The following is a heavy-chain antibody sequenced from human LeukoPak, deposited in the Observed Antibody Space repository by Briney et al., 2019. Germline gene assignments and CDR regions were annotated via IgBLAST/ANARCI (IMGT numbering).Heavy chain of an antibody. CDR1: GGSISSYY. Sequence: SETLSLTCTVSGGSISSYYWSWIRQPPGKGLEWIGYIYYSGSTNYNPSLKSRVTISVDTSKNQFSLKLSSMTAADTAVYYCARDGDTATDAFDIWGQGTMVTVSS. V-gene: IGHV4-59*12. J-gene: IGHJ3*02. CDR3: ARDGDTATDAFDI. CDR2: IYYSGST. D-gene: IGHD5-18*01.